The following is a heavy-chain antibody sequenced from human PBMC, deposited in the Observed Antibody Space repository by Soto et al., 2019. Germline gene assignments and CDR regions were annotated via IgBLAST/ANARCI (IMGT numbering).Heavy chain of an antibody. D-gene: IGHD6-13*01. Sequence: QVQLVQSGAEVKKPGASVKVSCKASGYTFTSYYMHWVRQAPGQGLEWMGIINPSGGSTSYAQKFQGKVTMTRDTSTSTVYMELSSLRSEDTAVYYCASIGYSSTWHSWFDPWGQGTLVTVSS. J-gene: IGHJ5*02. CDR2: INPSGGST. CDR3: ASIGYSSTWHSWFDP. V-gene: IGHV1-46*03. CDR1: GYTFTSYY.